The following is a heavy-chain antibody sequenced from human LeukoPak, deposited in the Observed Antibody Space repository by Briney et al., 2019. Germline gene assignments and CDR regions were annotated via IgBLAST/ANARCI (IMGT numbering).Heavy chain of an antibody. Sequence: PSETLSLTCAVYGGSFSGYYWSWIRQPPGKGLEWIGEINHSGSTNYNPSLKSRVTISVDTSKNQFSLKLSSVTVADTAVYYCARGWNLDYWGQGTLVTVSS. CDR3: ARGWNLDY. CDR1: GGSFSGYY. CDR2: INHSGST. D-gene: IGHD1-1*01. J-gene: IGHJ4*02. V-gene: IGHV4-34*01.